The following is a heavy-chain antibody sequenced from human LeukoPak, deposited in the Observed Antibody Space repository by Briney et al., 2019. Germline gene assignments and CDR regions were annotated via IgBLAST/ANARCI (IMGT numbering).Heavy chain of an antibody. V-gene: IGHV1-2*02. D-gene: IGHD3-9*01. Sequence: ASVKVSCKASGYIFTTYFIHWVRQAPGQGLEWMGWINPNNGDTNYIQKFQGRVTMTRDTSISTAYMELTRLRSDDTAVYYCAREGGYDILTGYQDYWGQGTLVTVSS. J-gene: IGHJ4*02. CDR2: INPNNGDT. CDR1: GYIFTTYF. CDR3: AREGGYDILTGYQDY.